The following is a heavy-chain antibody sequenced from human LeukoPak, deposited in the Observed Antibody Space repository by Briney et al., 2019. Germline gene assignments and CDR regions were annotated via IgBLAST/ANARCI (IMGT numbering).Heavy chain of an antibody. CDR2: IYYSGST. J-gene: IGHJ3*02. Sequence: SETLSLTCTVSGGSISSGDYYWSWIRQPPGKGLEWIGYIYYSGSTYYNPSLKSRITISVDTSKTQFSLKLSSVIAADTAVCFCAREFLRVNAFDIWGQGTVVTVSS. V-gene: IGHV4-30-4*08. CDR1: GGSISSGDYY. D-gene: IGHD4-17*01. CDR3: AREFLRVNAFDI.